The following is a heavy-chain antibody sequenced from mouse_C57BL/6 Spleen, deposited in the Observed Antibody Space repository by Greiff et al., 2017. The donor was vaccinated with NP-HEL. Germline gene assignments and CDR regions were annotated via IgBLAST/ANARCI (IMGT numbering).Heavy chain of an antibody. CDR3: AHYGSSYVIDY. V-gene: IGHV1-7*01. J-gene: IGHJ2*01. Sequence: VQLQQSGAELAKPGASVKLSCKASGYTFTSYWMHWVKQRPGQGLEWIGYINPSSGYTKYNQKFKDKATLTEDKSSSTAYMQLSSLTYEDSAVYYCAHYGSSYVIDYWGQGTTLTVSS. CDR2: INPSSGYT. CDR1: GYTFTSYW. D-gene: IGHD1-1*01.